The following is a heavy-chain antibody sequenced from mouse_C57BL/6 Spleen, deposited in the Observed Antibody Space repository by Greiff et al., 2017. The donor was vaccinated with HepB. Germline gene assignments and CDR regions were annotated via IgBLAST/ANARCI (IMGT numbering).Heavy chain of an antibody. CDR2: IDPSDSYT. J-gene: IGHJ2*01. CDR1: GYTFTSYW. V-gene: IGHV1-50*01. D-gene: IGHD2-3*01. Sequence: QVQLKQPGAELVKPGASVKLSCKASGYTFTSYWMQWVKQRPGQGLEWIGEIDPSDSYTNYNQKFKGKATLTVDTSSSTAYMQLSSLTSEDSAVYYCARNDDGYYWGQGTTLTVSS. CDR3: ARNDDGYY.